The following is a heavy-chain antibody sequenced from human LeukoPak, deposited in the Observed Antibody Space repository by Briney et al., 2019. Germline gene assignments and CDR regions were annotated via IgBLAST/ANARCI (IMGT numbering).Heavy chain of an antibody. CDR1: GFTFSDYY. V-gene: IGHV3-11*04. J-gene: IGHJ4*02. CDR3: ARDSAPSIASRPYPDY. Sequence: GGSLRLSCAASGFTFSDYYMSWTRHAPGKGLECVSYISSSGSTIYYTDPVKGRFTISRDNAKNSLYLQMNSLRAEDTAVYFCARDSAPSIASRPYPDYWGQGTLVTVSS. CDR2: ISSSGSTI. D-gene: IGHD6-6*01.